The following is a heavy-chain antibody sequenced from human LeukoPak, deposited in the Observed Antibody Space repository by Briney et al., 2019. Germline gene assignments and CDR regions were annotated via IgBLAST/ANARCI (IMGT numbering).Heavy chain of an antibody. CDR2: VNSNGGT. CDR3: ARGAGGTWFDP. CDR1: GGSISTYS. Sequence: KPSETLSLTCTVSGGSISTYSWNWLRQPPGQGLEWIGYVNSNGGTYNNASLKSRVTVSLDMSKNQFSLKLSSATAADTAVYYCARGAGGTWFDPWGQGILVTVSS. V-gene: IGHV4-59*01. J-gene: IGHJ5*02.